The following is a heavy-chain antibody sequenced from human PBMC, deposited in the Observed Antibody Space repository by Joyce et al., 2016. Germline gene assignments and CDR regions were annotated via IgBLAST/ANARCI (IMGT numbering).Heavy chain of an antibody. V-gene: IGHV3-7*04. Sequence: EVQLVESGGGLVQPGGSLRLSCAASGFTFSGYWMSWGRQAPGKGLEWVANVKEDGSEEAYVDSVKGRFTISRDNAKNSLFLQMNSLRGEDTAVYYCAGGGITGTRYYFNYWGQGILVSVSS. CDR1: GFTFSGYW. D-gene: IGHD1-20*01. J-gene: IGHJ4*02. CDR3: AGGGITGTRYYFNY. CDR2: VKEDGSEE.